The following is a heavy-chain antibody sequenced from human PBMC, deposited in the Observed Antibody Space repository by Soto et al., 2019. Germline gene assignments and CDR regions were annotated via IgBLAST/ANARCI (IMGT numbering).Heavy chain of an antibody. D-gene: IGHD3-10*01. V-gene: IGHV1-46*01. Sequence: ASVEVSCKXSGYTFTSYYMHWVRQAPGQGLEWMGIINPSGGSTSYAQKFQGRVTMTRDTSTSTVYMELSSLRSEDTAVYYCARGGFGSTIGFSEDYFDYWGQGTLVTVSS. CDR3: ARGGFGSTIGFSEDYFDY. CDR1: GYTFTSYY. J-gene: IGHJ4*02. CDR2: INPSGGST.